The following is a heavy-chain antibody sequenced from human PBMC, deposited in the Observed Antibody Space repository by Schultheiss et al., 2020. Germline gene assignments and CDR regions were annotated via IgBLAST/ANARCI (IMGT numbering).Heavy chain of an antibody. V-gene: IGHV4-59*01. CDR1: GGSISSYY. Sequence: SETLSLTCTVSGGSISSYYWSWIRQPPGKGLEWIGEINHSGSTNYNPSLKSRVTISVDTSKNQFSLKLSSVTAADTAVYYCASSSTVTTYTYWGQGTLVTVSS. CDR2: INHSGST. CDR3: ASSSTVTTYTY. D-gene: IGHD4-17*01. J-gene: IGHJ4*02.